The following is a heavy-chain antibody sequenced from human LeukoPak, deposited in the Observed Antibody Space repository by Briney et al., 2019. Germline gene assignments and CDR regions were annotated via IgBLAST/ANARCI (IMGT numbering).Heavy chain of an antibody. D-gene: IGHD2-2*01. CDR3: AKVDRYCSSTSCPDY. CDR2: MSYDGSNK. CDR1: GFTFSTYG. V-gene: IGHV3-30*18. J-gene: IGHJ4*02. Sequence: PGGSLRLSCAASGFTFSTYGMHWVRQAPGKGLEWVAVMSYDGSNKYYADSVKGRFTISRDNSKNTLYLQMNSLRAEDTAVYYCAKVDRYCSSTSCPDYWGQGTLVTVSS.